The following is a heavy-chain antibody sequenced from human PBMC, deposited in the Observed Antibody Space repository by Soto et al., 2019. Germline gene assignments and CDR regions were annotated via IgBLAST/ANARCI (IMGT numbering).Heavy chain of an antibody. CDR2: ISYDGSNK. V-gene: IGHV3-30-3*01. CDR3: ARDIWSGGYRWFDS. Sequence: VGSLRLSWAASGFTFSSYAMHWVRQAPGKGLEWVAVISYDGSNKYYADSVKGRFTISRDYSKNTVDLQMNSLRNEETAVYYCARDIWSGGYRWFDSWGPGTLVTVSS. D-gene: IGHD3-3*01. J-gene: IGHJ5*01. CDR1: GFTFSSYA.